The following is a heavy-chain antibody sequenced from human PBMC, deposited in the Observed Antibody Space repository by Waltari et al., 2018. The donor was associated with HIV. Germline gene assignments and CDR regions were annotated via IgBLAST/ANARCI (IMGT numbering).Heavy chain of an antibody. CDR3: ARGYSSLRWIPLYH. CDR2: FWSDGAEI. D-gene: IGHD2-21*01. Sequence: QVQLVESGGGVVQPGTSLTLSCAVSGFTFSNFAIHWVRQSTGKGLEWLAVFWSDGAEISYADSVKGRFTVSKDSSQKTLYLHLTSLRAEDTALYYCARGYSSLRWIPLYHWGRGTLVTVSS. V-gene: IGHV3-33*01. CDR1: GFTFSNFA. J-gene: IGHJ4*02.